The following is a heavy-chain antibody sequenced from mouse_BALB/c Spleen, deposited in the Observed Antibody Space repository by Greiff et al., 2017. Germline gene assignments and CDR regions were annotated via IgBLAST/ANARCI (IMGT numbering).Heavy chain of an antibody. J-gene: IGHJ2*01. CDR3: ARGENYYGSSVY. CDR1: GYAFSSYW. Sequence: VQLVESGAELVRPGSSVKISCKASGYAFSSYWMNWVKQRPGQGLEWIGQIYPGDGDTNYNGKFKGKATLTADKSSSTAYMQLSSLTSEDSAVYFCARGENYYGSSVYWGQGTTLTVSS. D-gene: IGHD1-1*01. CDR2: IYPGDGDT. V-gene: IGHV1-80*01.